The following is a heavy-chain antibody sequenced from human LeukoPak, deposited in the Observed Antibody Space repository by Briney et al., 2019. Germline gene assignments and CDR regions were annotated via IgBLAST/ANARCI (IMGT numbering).Heavy chain of an antibody. CDR2: ISSTCTYI. CDR3: ARDLDYSTGFDY. V-gene: IGHV3-21*01. Sequence: GGSLRLSCATSGFTFSSSTFGSYTMNWVRQAPGKGLEWVSSISSTCTYIYYTYSVKGRFTISRDIANSLLYLQMNSLRADDTAVYYCARDLDYSTGFDYWGQGTLVTVSS. J-gene: IGHJ4*02. D-gene: IGHD4-11*01. CDR1: GFTFSSSTFGSYT.